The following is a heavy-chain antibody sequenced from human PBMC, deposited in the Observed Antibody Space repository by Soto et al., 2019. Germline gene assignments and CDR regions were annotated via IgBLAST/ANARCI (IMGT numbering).Heavy chain of an antibody. D-gene: IGHD3-3*01. J-gene: IGHJ4*02. CDR1: GFSLTTSGVG. CDR2: IYWDDDK. V-gene: IGHV2-5*02. CDR3: AHRVLRTVFGLVTTTAIYFDF. Sequence: QITLNECGPTQVKPRQTLTLTCTFSGFSLTTSGVGVGWIRQSPGKAPEWLALIYWDDDKRYSPSLKSRLTITKDTTKTQVVLTMADLDPADTATYYCAHRVLRTVFGLVTTTAIYFDFWGQGTPVAVSS.